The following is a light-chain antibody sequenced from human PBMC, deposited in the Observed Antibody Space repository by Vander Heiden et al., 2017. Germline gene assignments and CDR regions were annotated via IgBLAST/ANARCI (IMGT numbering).Light chain of an antibody. CDR3: QQYLSSVWT. J-gene: IGKJ1*01. CDR1: QTISSTY. Sequence: VLTQSPGSLCLPQGETATLSCRTTQTISSTYLAWYRHRPGQGPRLLIYGTFNRATGIPDRFSGSGSGRDFTLTIRGLEPEDVGVYYCQQYLSSVWTFGRGTKVQIK. CDR2: GTF. V-gene: IGKV3-20*01.